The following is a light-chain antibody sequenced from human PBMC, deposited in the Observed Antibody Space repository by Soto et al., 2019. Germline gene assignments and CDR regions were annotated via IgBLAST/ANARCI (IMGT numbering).Light chain of an antibody. CDR2: GVS. Sequence: QSVLTQPASVSGSPGQSITISCTGTSSDVGAYNYVSWYQQHPGEAPKLMIFGVSNRPSGVSNRFSGSKSGNTASLTISGLHAEDEADYYCSSFSSSSTRYLLGTGTKLTVL. V-gene: IGLV2-14*01. J-gene: IGLJ1*01. CDR1: SSDVGAYNY. CDR3: SSFSSSSTRYL.